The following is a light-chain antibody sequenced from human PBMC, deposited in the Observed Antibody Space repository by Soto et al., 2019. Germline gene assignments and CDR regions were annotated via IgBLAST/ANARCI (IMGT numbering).Light chain of an antibody. J-gene: IGKJ4*01. V-gene: IGKV3-20*01. CDR1: ESVSTNY. CDR3: HDYDCVPLT. Sequence: EIVLTQSPGTLSLSPGERATLSCRASESVSTNYLAWYQQKPGQAPRLLLSGASSRDTGIPDRFSGSGSGADFTLTINRLEPDDFVEYYCHDYDCVPLTFGGGAKVEIK. CDR2: GAS.